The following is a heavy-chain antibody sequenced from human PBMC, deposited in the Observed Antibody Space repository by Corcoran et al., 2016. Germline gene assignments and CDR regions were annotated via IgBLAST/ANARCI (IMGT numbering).Heavy chain of an antibody. Sequence: QVQLQESGPGLVKPSATLSLTCTVSGYSISSGYYWGWIRQPPGKGLEWIGSIYHSGSPYYHPSLKSRVTISVDTSKNQFSLKLSSVTAADTAVDYCARDRGEYYDVWSGYYDYWGQGTLVTVSS. V-gene: IGHV4-38-2*02. D-gene: IGHD3-3*01. CDR1: GYSISSGYY. CDR2: IYHSGSP. CDR3: ARDRGEYYDVWSGYYDY. J-gene: IGHJ4*02.